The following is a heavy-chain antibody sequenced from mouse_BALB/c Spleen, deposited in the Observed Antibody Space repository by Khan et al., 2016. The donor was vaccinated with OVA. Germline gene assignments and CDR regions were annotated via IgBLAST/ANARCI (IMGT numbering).Heavy chain of an antibody. CDR2: IWGNGNT. V-gene: IGHV2-6-7*01. CDR3: ARAYYGYDDYSMDY. CDR1: GFSLTAYG. D-gene: IGHD2-9*01. Sequence: QVQLQQSGPGLVAPSQSLSITCTVSGFSLTAYGVNWVRQPPGKGLEWLGMIWGNGNTDYKSTLKSRLSISKDNSKSQVFLKMNSLQPDDTARYYCARAYYGYDDYSMDYWGQGTSVTVSS. J-gene: IGHJ4*01.